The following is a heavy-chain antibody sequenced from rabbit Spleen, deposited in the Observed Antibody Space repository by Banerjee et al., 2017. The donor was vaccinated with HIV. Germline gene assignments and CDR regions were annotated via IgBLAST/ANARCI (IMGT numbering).Heavy chain of an antibody. V-gene: IGHV1S45*01. CDR1: GFSFSNSYD. J-gene: IGHJ6*01. CDR2: IYTGNGKT. D-gene: IGHD8-1*01. Sequence: QEQLVESGGGLVQPGGTLTLTCKASGFSFSNSYDMCWVRQAPGKGLEWIGCIYTGNGKTYYASWAKGRFTISKSSSTTVTLQMTSLTVADTATYFCARDTGSSFSSYGMDLWGPGTLVTVS. CDR3: ARDTGSSFSSYGMDL.